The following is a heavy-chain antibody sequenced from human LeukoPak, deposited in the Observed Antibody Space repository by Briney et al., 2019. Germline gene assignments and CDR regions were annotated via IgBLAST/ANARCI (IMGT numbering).Heavy chain of an antibody. CDR2: ISSSSRTI. CDR1: GFTFSSYS. Sequence: GGSLRLSCAASGFTFSSYSMNWVRQAPGKGLEWVSYISSSSRTIYYADSVKGRFTISRDNSKNTLYLQMNSLRAEDTAVYYCAKAYIVATIGGSWNWFDPWGQGTLVTVSS. D-gene: IGHD5-12*01. J-gene: IGHJ5*02. CDR3: AKAYIVATIGGSWNWFDP. V-gene: IGHV3-48*01.